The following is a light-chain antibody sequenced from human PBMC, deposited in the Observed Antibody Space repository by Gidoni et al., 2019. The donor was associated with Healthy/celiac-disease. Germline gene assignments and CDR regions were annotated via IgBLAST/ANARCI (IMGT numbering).Light chain of an antibody. CDR3: QAWDSSTGGV. CDR2: QDS. J-gene: IGLJ1*01. V-gene: IGLV3-1*01. CDR1: KLGDKY. Sequence: SYELTPPPSVSVSPGQTASITCPGDKLGDKYACWYQQKPGQSPVLVIYQDSKRPSGIPERFSGSNSGNTATLTISGTQAMDEADYYCQAWDSSTGGVFGTGTKVTVL.